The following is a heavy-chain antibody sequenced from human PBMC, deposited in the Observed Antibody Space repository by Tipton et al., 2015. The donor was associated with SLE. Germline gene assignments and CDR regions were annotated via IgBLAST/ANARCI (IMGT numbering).Heavy chain of an antibody. CDR2: INTNTGNP. Sequence: QSGPEVKKPGASVKVSCKASGYTFTSYGISWVRQAPGQGLEWMGWINTNTGNPTYAQGFTGRFVFSLDTSVSTAYLQISSLKAEDTAVYYCAKEWPPYYYGMDVWGQGTTVTVSS. J-gene: IGHJ6*02. D-gene: IGHD3-3*01. CDR3: AKEWPPYYYGMDV. V-gene: IGHV7-4-1*02. CDR1: GYTFTSYG.